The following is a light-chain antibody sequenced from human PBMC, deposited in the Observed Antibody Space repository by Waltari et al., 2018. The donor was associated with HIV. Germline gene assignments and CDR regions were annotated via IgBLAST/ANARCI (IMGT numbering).Light chain of an antibody. Sequence: LTQSLATLSVSPGERVTLSCRASQSLTANLAWYQQRPGQAPRLLIYGASSRATDIPARFTGSGSGTDYTLTISSVQSEDSAVYYCQQNIHWPPYTFGQGTKL. J-gene: IGKJ2*01. CDR1: QSLTAN. CDR3: QQNIHWPPYT. V-gene: IGKV3-15*01. CDR2: GAS.